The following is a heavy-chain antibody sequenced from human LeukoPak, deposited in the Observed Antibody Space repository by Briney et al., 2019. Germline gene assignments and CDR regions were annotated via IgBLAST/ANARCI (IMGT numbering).Heavy chain of an antibody. D-gene: IGHD2-21*02. CDR2: IYYSGST. CDR3: ARIAYCGGDCYSKGDHAFDI. V-gene: IGHV4-39*07. Sequence: SETLSLTCTVSGGSISSSSYYWGWIRQPPGKGLEWIGSIYYSGSTYYNPSLKSRVTISVDTSKNQLSLKLSSVTAADTAVYYCARIAYCGGDCYSKGDHAFDIWGQGTMVTVSS. J-gene: IGHJ3*02. CDR1: GGSISSSSYY.